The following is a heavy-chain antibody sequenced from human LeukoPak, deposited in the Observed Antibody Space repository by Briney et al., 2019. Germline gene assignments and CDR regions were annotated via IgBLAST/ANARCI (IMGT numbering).Heavy chain of an antibody. CDR2: INHSGST. V-gene: IGHV4-34*01. CDR1: GGSFSGYY. J-gene: IGHJ4*02. CDR3: VWRPLDIVATIHFDY. Sequence: PSKTLSLTCAVYGGSFSGYYWSWIRQPPGKGLEWIGEINHSGSTNYNPSLKSRVTISVDTSKNQFSLKLSSVTAADTAVYYCVWRPLDIVATIHFDYWGQGTLVTVSS. D-gene: IGHD5-12*01.